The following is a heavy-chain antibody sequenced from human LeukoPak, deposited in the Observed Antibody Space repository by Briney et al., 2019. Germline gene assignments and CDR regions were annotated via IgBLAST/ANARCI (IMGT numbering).Heavy chain of an antibody. J-gene: IGHJ6*03. D-gene: IGHD3-3*01. CDR2: INSDGSST. Sequence: GGSLRLSCAASGSTFSSYWMHWVRQAPGKGLVWVSRINSDGSSTSYADSVKGRFTISRDNAKNTLYLQMSSLRAEDTAVYYCATGFFYYYYMDVWGKGTTVTISS. CDR1: GSTFSSYW. V-gene: IGHV3-74*01. CDR3: ATGFFYYYYMDV.